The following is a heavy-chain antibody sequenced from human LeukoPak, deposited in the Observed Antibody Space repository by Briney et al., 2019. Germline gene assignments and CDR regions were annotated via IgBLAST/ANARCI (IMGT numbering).Heavy chain of an antibody. J-gene: IGHJ4*02. CDR3: AKDQITVTTGSFDY. D-gene: IGHD4-17*01. Sequence: GGSLRLSCAASGFTFSSYAMHWGRQPPSKGVEWGAFISADGSNKYYADSVKGRFSISRDNSKNTLYLQMSSLRAEDTAVYYCAKDQITVTTGSFDYWGQGTLVTVSS. V-gene: IGHV3-30*04. CDR1: GFTFSSYA. CDR2: ISADGSNK.